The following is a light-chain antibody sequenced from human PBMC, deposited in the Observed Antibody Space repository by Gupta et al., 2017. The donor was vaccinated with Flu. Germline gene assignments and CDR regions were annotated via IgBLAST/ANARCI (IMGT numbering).Light chain of an antibody. J-gene: IGLJ1*01. CDR3: TAYSGGKIHYV. V-gene: IGLV2-14*03. CDR2: DVA. CDR1: WIDIGSYNS. Sequence: WIDIGSYNSVPWYQQYPGKAPTLVIYDVAIRPSGVSNRFSGSTSGIMASLTITGLQADDEADYYCTAYSGGKIHYVFGTGTKGTVL.